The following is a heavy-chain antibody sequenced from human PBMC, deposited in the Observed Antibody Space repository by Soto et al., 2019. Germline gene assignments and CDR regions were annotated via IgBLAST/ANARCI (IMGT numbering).Heavy chain of an antibody. CDR1: GGSISSSNW. CDR3: ARAIVVRDYYYGMDV. D-gene: IGHD2-21*01. Sequence: PSETLSLTCAVSGGSISSSNWWSWVRQPPGKGLEWIGEIYHSGSTNYNPSLKSRVTISVDKSKNQFSLKLSSVTAADTAVYYCARAIVVRDYYYGMDVWGQGTTVTVS. J-gene: IGHJ6*02. V-gene: IGHV4-4*02. CDR2: IYHSGST.